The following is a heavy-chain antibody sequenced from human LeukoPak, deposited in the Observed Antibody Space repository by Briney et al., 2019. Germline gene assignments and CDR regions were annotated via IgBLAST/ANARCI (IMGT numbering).Heavy chain of an antibody. CDR1: GGSISSYY. D-gene: IGHD6-13*01. CDR2: IYYSGST. CDR3: ARDRGSSSWCGWYFDL. J-gene: IGHJ2*01. V-gene: IGHV4-59*01. Sequence: SETLSLTCTVSGGSISSYYWSWIRQPPGKGLEWIGYIYYSGSTNYNPSLKSRVTISVDTSKNQFSLKLSSVTAADTAVYYCARDRGSSSWCGWYFDLWGRGTLVTVSS.